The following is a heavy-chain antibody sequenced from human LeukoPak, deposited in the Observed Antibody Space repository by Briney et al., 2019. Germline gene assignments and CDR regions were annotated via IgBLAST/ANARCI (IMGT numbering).Heavy chain of an antibody. CDR2: ISTYNGDT. Sequence: ASVKVSCKASGYTFTKYGINWVRQAPGQGLEWMGWISTYNGDTNYAQKLQGRVTMTTDTSTGTVYMALRSLRSDDTAVYYCAKDHVAILGDTPNGGNIKFGYYYYGMDVWGQGTTVTVSS. J-gene: IGHJ6*02. CDR3: AKDHVAILGDTPNGGNIKFGYYYYGMDV. D-gene: IGHD3-16*01. V-gene: IGHV1-18*01. CDR1: GYTFTKYG.